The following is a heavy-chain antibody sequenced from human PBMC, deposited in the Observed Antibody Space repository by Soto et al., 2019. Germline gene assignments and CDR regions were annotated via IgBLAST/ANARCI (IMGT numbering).Heavy chain of an antibody. CDR3: ARVLTYGDYFYYFDY. CDR1: GGTFSSYA. J-gene: IGHJ4*02. Sequence: EASVKVSCKASGGTFSSYAISWVRQAPGQGLEWMGGIIPIFGTANYAQKFQGRVTITADESTSTAYMELSSLRSEDTAVYYCARVLTYGDYFYYFDYWGQGTLVTVSS. CDR2: IIPIFGTA. V-gene: IGHV1-69*13. D-gene: IGHD4-17*01.